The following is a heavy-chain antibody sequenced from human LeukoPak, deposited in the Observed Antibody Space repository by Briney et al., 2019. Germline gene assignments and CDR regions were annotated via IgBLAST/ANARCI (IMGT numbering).Heavy chain of an antibody. V-gene: IGHV3-7*01. CDR2: IKQDGSEK. Sequence: GGSLRLSCAASGFTFNDFWMNWVRQAPGKGLEWVANIKQDGSEKHYVESVKGRFTISRDNAKNSLYLQMNSLRAEDTAVYYCARLIVGAIDYWGQGTLVTVSS. CDR1: GFTFNDFW. D-gene: IGHD1-26*01. CDR3: ARLIVGAIDY. J-gene: IGHJ4*02.